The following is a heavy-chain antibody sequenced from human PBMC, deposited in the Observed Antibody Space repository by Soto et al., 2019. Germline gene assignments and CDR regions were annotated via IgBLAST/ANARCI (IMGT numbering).Heavy chain of an antibody. CDR1: GGTFSSYA. V-gene: IGHV1-69*13. CDR2: IIPIFGTA. Sequence: SVKVSCKASGGTFSSYAISWVRQAPGQGLEWMGGIIPIFGTANYAQKFQGRVTITADESTSTAYMELSSLRSEDTAVYYCARDLLPSSSGWSHFDYWGQGTLVTVSS. D-gene: IGHD6-19*01. CDR3: ARDLLPSSSGWSHFDY. J-gene: IGHJ4*02.